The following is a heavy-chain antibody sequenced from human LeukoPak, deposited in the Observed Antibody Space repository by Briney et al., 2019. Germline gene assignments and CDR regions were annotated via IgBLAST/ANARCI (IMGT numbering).Heavy chain of an antibody. Sequence: GGSLRLSCAASGFIFSLYCMHWVRQAPGKGPMWVSRICPDGTGISYADSVKARFTTSRDNAKNTVYLQINGLREEDTAVYYCVRDFRSADYWGQGTLVTVSS. V-gene: IGHV3-74*01. CDR1: GFIFSLYC. CDR2: ICPDGTGI. J-gene: IGHJ4*02. CDR3: VRDFRSADY.